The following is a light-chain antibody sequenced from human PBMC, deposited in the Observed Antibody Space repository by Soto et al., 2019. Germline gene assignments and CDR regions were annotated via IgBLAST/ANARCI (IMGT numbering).Light chain of an antibody. CDR1: QSVSSSN. Sequence: EIVLTQFPGTLSLSPGERATLSCRASQSVSSSNLAWYQQRPGQAPRVLIYGVSNRATGIPDRFSGSGSGTDFTLTFSRLEPEDFAVYYCQQYDTSPNTFGQGTKLEIK. CDR3: QQYDTSPNT. CDR2: GVS. V-gene: IGKV3-20*01. J-gene: IGKJ2*01.